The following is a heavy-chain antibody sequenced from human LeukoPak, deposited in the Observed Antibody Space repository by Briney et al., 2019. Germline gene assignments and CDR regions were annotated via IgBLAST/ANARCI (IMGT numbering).Heavy chain of an antibody. CDR3: ALTPSSGWSLDY. J-gene: IGHJ4*02. CDR2: IYSGGST. D-gene: IGHD6-19*01. Sequence: PGGSLRLSGVVSGFFVSNNYMNWVRQAPGKGLEWVSVIYSGGSTYYADSVKGRFTTSRDNSKNMLYLQMNSLRAEDTAVYYCALTPSSGWSLDYWGQGTLVTVSS. V-gene: IGHV3-53*01. CDR1: GFFVSNNY.